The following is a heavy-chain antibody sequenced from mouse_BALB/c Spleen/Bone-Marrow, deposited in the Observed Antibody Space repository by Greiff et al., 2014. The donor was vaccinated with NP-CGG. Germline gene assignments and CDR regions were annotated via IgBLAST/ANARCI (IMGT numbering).Heavy chain of an antibody. CDR3: ARYCYGSSYFDY. CDR2: IDPANGNT. J-gene: IGHJ2*01. Sequence: EVKLVESGAELVKPGASVKLSCTASGFNIKDTYMHWVKQRPEQGLEWIGRIDPANGNTKYDPKFQGKATITADTSSNTAYLQLSSLTSEDTAVYYCARYCYGSSYFDYWGQGTTLTVSS. D-gene: IGHD1-1*01. CDR1: GFNIKDTY. V-gene: IGHV14-3*02.